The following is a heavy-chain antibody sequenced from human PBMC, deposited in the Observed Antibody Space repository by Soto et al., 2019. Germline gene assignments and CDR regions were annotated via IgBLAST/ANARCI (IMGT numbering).Heavy chain of an antibody. V-gene: IGHV3-30*18. Sequence: QVQLVESGGGVVQPGRSLRLSCVASGFTFSSYGMHWVRQAPGKGLEWVAIISYDGSNTYYADSVKGRFTISSDNSKNTLELQMNSLGAEDTSVYYCAKERGLSASYYISSSYYFNYWGKVTLVNVSS. CDR3: AKERGLSASYYISSSYYFNY. CDR2: ISYDGSNT. J-gene: IGHJ4*02. CDR1: GFTFSSYG. D-gene: IGHD1-26*01.